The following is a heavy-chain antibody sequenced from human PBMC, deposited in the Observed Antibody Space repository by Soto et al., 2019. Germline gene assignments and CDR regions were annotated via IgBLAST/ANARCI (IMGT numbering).Heavy chain of an antibody. D-gene: IGHD2-8*01. V-gene: IGHV1-69*01. Sequence: QVQLVQSGAEVKKPGSSVKVSCKASGGTFSSYAISWVRQAPGQGLEWMGGIIPIFGTANYAQKFQGRATITADESTSTAYMELSSLRSEDTAVYYCARGPRDIVLMVYSHPFDPWGQGTLVTVSS. CDR1: GGTFSSYA. CDR2: IIPIFGTA. J-gene: IGHJ5*02. CDR3: ARGPRDIVLMVYSHPFDP.